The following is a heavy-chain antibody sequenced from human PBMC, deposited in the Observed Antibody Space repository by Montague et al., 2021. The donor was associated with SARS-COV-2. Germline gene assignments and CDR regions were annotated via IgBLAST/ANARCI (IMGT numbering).Heavy chain of an antibody. V-gene: IGHV5-10-1*01. Sequence: QSGAEVKKPGESLRISCKGSGYSFTSYWISWVRQMPGKGLEWMGRIDPSGSYTNYSPSFQGHVTISADKSISTAYLQWSSLKASDTAMYYCARWDVVVVAATSWFDPWGQGTLVTVSS. CDR2: IDPSGSYT. D-gene: IGHD2-15*01. CDR1: GYSFTSYW. CDR3: ARWDVVVVAATSWFDP. J-gene: IGHJ5*02.